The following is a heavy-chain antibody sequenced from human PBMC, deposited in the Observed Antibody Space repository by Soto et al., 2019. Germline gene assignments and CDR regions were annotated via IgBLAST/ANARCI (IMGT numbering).Heavy chain of an antibody. CDR3: ARTRITMVRGVIIPYHYYYGMDV. CDR2: IYYSGST. CDR1: GGSISSYY. V-gene: IGHV4-59*08. Sequence: PSETLSLTCTVSGGSISSYYWSWIRQPPGKGLEWIGYIYYSGSTNYNPSLKSRVTISVDTSKNQFSLKLSSVTAADTAVYYCARTRITMVRGVIIPYHYYYGMDVWGQGTTVTVSS. J-gene: IGHJ6*02. D-gene: IGHD3-10*01.